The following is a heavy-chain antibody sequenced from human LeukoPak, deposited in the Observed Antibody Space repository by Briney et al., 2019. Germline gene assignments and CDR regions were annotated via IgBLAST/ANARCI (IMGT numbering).Heavy chain of an antibody. D-gene: IGHD3/OR15-3a*01. Sequence: SETLSLTCTVSGGSISNYYWSWIRQPPGKGLEWIGYIYYSGSTNYNPSLKSRVTISVDTSKNQFSLKLSSVTAADTAVYFCARGWTRGFDSWGQGTLVTVSS. CDR1: GGSISNYY. CDR3: ARGWTRGFDS. CDR2: IYYSGST. J-gene: IGHJ5*01. V-gene: IGHV4-59*01.